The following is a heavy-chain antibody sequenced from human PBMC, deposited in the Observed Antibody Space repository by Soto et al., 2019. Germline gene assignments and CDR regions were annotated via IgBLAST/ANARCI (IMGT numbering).Heavy chain of an antibody. Sequence: QITLKESGPTLVKPTQTLTLTCTLSGFSLSTSGVGVGWIRQPPGKALEWLALIYWDDDKRYSPFLKSRLTITKDTSKNQVVLTLTNMDPVDTATYYCALKGDGYRGFKYWGQGTPVTVSS. D-gene: IGHD5-12*01. CDR1: GFSLSTSGVG. J-gene: IGHJ4*02. V-gene: IGHV2-5*02. CDR3: ALKGDGYRGFKY. CDR2: IYWDDDK.